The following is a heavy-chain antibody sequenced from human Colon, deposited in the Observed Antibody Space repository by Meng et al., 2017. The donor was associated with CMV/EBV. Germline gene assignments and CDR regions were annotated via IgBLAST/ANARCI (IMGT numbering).Heavy chain of an antibody. CDR1: GFSFGEYY. Sequence: GESLKISCAASGFSFGEYYMSWIRQAPGKGLEWISYISSNGRTIYYADSVRGRFTISRDNARNSLFLQMNTLSADDTAVYYCVRTPAAATGWFDPWGQGTLVTVSS. CDR3: VRTPAAATGWFDP. CDR2: ISSNGRTI. D-gene: IGHD6-13*01. V-gene: IGHV3-11*01. J-gene: IGHJ5*02.